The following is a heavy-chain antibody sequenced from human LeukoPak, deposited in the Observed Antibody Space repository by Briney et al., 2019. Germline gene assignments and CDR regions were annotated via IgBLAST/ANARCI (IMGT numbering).Heavy chain of an antibody. CDR3: ARASRGYYFDY. Sequence: SETLSLTCTVSGGSISSGGYYWSWIRQHPGKGLEWFGYIYYSGSTYYNPSLKSRVTISVDTSKNQFSLKLSSVTAADMAVYYCARASRGYYFDYWGQGTLVTVSS. V-gene: IGHV4-31*03. J-gene: IGHJ4*02. D-gene: IGHD3-10*01. CDR2: IYYSGST. CDR1: GGSISSGGYY.